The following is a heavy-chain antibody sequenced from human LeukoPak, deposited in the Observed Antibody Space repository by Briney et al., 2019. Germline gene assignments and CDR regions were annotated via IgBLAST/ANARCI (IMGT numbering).Heavy chain of an antibody. CDR3: ARSDYYYMDV. Sequence: SETLSLTCAVSGGSISSSTYYWAWHRQPPGEGLEWIGTIYYSGTTYSNPSLKSRVTMSIDTSKNQLSLNLTSVTAADTALYYCARSDYYYMDVWGNGTTVTVSS. J-gene: IGHJ6*03. V-gene: IGHV4-39*07. D-gene: IGHD1-14*01. CDR2: IYYSGTT. CDR1: GGSISSSTYY.